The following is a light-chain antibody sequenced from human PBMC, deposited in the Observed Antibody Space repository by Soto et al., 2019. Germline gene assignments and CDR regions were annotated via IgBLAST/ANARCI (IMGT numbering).Light chain of an antibody. CDR2: AAS. Sequence: EIVTTQSPATLSVSPGDRVTLSCRASQSVSSNLAWYQQRPGQAPRLLIYAASTRATGIPARFSGSGSGTEFTLTIDSLQSEDFAVYYCQQYNNWPRTFGQGTKVDIK. CDR1: QSVSSN. J-gene: IGKJ1*01. V-gene: IGKV3-15*01. CDR3: QQYNNWPRT.